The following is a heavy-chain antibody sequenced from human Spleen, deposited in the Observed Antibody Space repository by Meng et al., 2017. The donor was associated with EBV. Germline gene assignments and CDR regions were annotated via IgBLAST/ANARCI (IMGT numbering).Heavy chain of an antibody. J-gene: IGHJ4*02. D-gene: IGHD1-26*01. CDR3: ARNVGGGSYYFY. V-gene: IGHV7-4-1*02. Sequence: QVKRVKSGCELKESGASVRVFCKAYGYTFTRVGVNWVRQAPGQGLEWMGWINTETGSPMYAQDFTGRFVFSLDTSVNTAYLQINSLRAEDTAVYYCARNVGGGSYYFYWGQGTLVTVSS. CDR1: GYTFTRVG. CDR2: INTETGSP.